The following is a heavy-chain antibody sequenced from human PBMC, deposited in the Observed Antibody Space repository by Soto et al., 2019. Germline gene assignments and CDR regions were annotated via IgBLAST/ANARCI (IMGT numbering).Heavy chain of an antibody. J-gene: IGHJ4*02. Sequence: QVQLVQSGAEVKKPGSSVKVSCKVSGGTFSSYAISWVRQAPGQGLGWMGGMIPIFGTANYAQKFRGRVTITADKSTSTAYMEMRSLRSEDTAVYSCARNDRGLGGYYFDYWGQGTLVTVSS. CDR3: ARNDRGLGGYYFDY. CDR1: GGTFSSYA. V-gene: IGHV1-69*06. CDR2: MIPIFGTA. D-gene: IGHD3-10*02.